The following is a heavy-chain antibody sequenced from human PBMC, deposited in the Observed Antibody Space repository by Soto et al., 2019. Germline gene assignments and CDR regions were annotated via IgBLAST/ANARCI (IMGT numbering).Heavy chain of an antibody. CDR3: ARLGVVVPPDP. V-gene: IGHV4-30-4*01. D-gene: IGHD2-2*01. CDR2: ISNSGST. J-gene: IGHJ5*02. CDR1: GGSVTSDEDY. Sequence: SETLSLTCTVSGGSVTSDEDYWTWIRQSPGKGLEWIGYISNSGSTGYNPSLKTRLSMSVDRSKNQFTLRLTSVTAADTAVYYCARLGVVVPPDPWGQGTLVTVSS.